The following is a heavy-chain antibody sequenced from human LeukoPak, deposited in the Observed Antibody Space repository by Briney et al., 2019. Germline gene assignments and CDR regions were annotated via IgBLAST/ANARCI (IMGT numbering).Heavy chain of an antibody. CDR3: ARGSVGATGFDY. CDR1: GGSFSGYY. D-gene: IGHD1-26*01. J-gene: IGHJ4*02. CDR2: IYTSGST. V-gene: IGHV4-59*10. Sequence: PSETLSLTCAVYGGSFSGYYWSWIRQPAGKGLEWIGRIYTSGSTNYNPSLKSRVTISVDTSKNQFSLKLSSVTAADTAVYYCARGSVGATGFDYWGQGTLVTVSS.